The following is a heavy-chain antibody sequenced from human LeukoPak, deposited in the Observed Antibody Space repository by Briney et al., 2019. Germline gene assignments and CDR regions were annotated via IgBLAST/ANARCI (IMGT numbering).Heavy chain of an antibody. D-gene: IGHD2-15*01. J-gene: IGHJ6*04. CDR3: ARVLGGYPFFRGV. Sequence: PSETLSHTCSVSGGPKRSGDHHYPSARQPPGKGLEFIGSLDESGRPSYNRRLKSRVSISGDTSGKQASLNLTCVTAAYTAVYFCARVLGGYPFFRGVWGRGTTVIVSS. CDR2: LDESGRP. V-gene: IGHV4-39*07. CDR1: GGPKRSGDHH.